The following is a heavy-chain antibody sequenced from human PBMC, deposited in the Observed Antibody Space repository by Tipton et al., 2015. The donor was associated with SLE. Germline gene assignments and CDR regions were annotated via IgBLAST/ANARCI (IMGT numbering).Heavy chain of an antibody. V-gene: IGHV4-59*01. D-gene: IGHD1-26*01. CDR3: ARDPGGSYLDY. J-gene: IGHJ4*02. CDR2: IYYSGST. CDR1: GGSISSYY. Sequence: GLVKPSETLSLTCTVSGGSISSYYWSWIRQPPGRGLEWIGYIYYSGSTNYNPSLKSRVTISVDTSKNQFSLKLRSVTAADTAVYYCARDPGGSYLDYWGQGTLVTVSS.